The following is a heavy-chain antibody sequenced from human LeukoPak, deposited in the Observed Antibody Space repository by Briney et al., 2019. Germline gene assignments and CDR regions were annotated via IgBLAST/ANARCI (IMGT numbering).Heavy chain of an antibody. CDR3: ARGGYSYGYMGYSDY. V-gene: IGHV1-18*01. CDR1: GYTFINYG. D-gene: IGHD5-18*01. Sequence: GASVKVSCKASGYTFINYGFTWVRQAPGQGLEWMGWISAYNGNTNFAQKLQGRVTMTTDTSTSTAYLELRSLRSDDTAVYYCARGGYSYGYMGYSDYWGQGTLVTVSS. CDR2: ISAYNGNT. J-gene: IGHJ4*02.